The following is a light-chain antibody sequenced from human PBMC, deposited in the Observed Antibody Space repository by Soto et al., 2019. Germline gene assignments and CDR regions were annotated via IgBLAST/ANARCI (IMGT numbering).Light chain of an antibody. J-gene: IGLJ2*01. CDR1: SSDVGGYNY. Sequence: QSVLTQPPSASGSPGQSVTISCTGTSSDVGGYNYVSWYQQHPGKAPKVMMYEVSKRPSGVPDRFSGSKSGNTASLTVSGLQDEDEADYYCSSYGGTNSLKVFGGGTKLTVL. CDR2: EVS. V-gene: IGLV2-8*01. CDR3: SSYGGTNSLKV.